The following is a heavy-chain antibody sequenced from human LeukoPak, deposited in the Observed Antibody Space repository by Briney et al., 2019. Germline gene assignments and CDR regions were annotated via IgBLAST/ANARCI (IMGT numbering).Heavy chain of an antibody. D-gene: IGHD1-26*01. CDR2: IYYSGST. Sequence: SETLSLTCTVSGGSISSGDYYWSWIRQPPGKGLEWIGYIYYSGSTYYNPSLKSRVTISVDTSKNQFSLKLSSVTAAVTAVYYCARGKWELLVDYWGQGTLVTVSS. CDR1: GGSISSGDYY. J-gene: IGHJ4*02. CDR3: ARGKWELLVDY. V-gene: IGHV4-30-4*01.